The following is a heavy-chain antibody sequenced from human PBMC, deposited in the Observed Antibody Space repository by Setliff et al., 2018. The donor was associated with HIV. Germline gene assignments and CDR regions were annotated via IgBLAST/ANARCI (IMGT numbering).Heavy chain of an antibody. Sequence: SETLSLTCTVSGASITSHYWSWIRQSPGRELEWIGYIYYTGSTNYNPSLKSRVAMSVDTSRNQFSLKLTSVTAADTAVYYCARRPIKGYGPFDSWGPGTLVTVSS. J-gene: IGHJ4*02. D-gene: IGHD2-15*01. CDR3: ARRPIKGYGPFDS. CDR2: IYYTGST. CDR1: GASITSHY. V-gene: IGHV4-59*04.